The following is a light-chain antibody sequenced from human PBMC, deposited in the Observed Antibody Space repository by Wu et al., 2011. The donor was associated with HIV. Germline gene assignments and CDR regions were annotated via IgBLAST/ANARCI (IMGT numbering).Light chain of an antibody. CDR1: QSVSSY. CDR3: QQYGSSPWT. Sequence: EIVLTQSPATLSLSPGERATLSCRASQSVSSYLAWYQKKRGQAPRLLIYDASNRATGIPARFSGSGSGTDFTLTISRLESEDFAVYYCQQYGSSPWTFGQGTKVEIK. V-gene: IGKV3-11*01. J-gene: IGKJ1*01. CDR2: DAS.